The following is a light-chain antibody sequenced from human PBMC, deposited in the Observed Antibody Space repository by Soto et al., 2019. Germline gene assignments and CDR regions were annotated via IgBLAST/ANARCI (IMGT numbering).Light chain of an antibody. V-gene: IGKV1-17*03. Sequence: DIQMTHSPSAMSASVGDRVTITCRASQGISNYLAWFQQKPGKVTKVLIYHASNLQSGVPSRFSGRGSGTEFTLTISSLQPDDFATYYCQQYNSYSFGQGTKVDIK. J-gene: IGKJ1*01. CDR2: HAS. CDR3: QQYNSYS. CDR1: QGISNY.